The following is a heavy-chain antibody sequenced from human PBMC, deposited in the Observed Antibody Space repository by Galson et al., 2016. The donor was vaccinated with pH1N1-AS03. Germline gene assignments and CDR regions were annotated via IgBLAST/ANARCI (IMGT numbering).Heavy chain of an antibody. CDR1: GFPFSNSG. D-gene: IGHD6-19*01. V-gene: IGHV3-33*01. CDR3: VVWYSSAVRWGFDY. J-gene: IGHJ4*02. Sequence: SLRLSCAASGFPFSNSGMHWVRQAPGKGLEWVALIWYDGSSQYYTDSVKGRFTISRDNSENTLYLQMNSLRPEDTAVYYCVVWYSSAVRWGFDYWGQGTLVTVSS. CDR2: IWYDGSSQ.